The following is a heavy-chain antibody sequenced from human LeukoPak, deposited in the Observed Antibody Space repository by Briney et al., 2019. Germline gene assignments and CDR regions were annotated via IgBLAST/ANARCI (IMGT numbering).Heavy chain of an antibody. J-gene: IGHJ4*02. D-gene: IGHD5-24*01. CDR1: GYSISSGYY. Sequence: SETLSLTCTVSGYSISSGYYWGWIRQPPGKGLEWIGSIHYRLPTFYNPLLKSRVTISVDTSKNQISLRLRSVTAADTAVYYCARHEEEDGYNAKTPDYWGQGTLVTVSS. V-gene: IGHV4-38-2*02. CDR2: IHYRLPT. CDR3: ARHEEEDGYNAKTPDY.